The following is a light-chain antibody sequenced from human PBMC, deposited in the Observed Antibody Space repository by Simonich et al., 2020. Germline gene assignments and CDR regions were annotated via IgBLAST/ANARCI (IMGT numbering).Light chain of an antibody. CDR2: DVS. CDR1: SSDVGGYNY. V-gene: IGLV2-14*01. Sequence: QSALTQPASVSGSPGQSITISCTGTSSDVGGYNYVSWYQQHPGKAPKLMIYDVSKRPSVVSNRFSGSKSGNPASLTISGLQAEDEADYYCSSYTSSSTWVFGGGTKLTVL. J-gene: IGLJ3*02. CDR3: SSYTSSSTWV.